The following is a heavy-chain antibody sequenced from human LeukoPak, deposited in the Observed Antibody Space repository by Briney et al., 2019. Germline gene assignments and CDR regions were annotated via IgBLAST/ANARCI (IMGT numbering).Heavy chain of an antibody. CDR1: RFIFSNYW. J-gene: IGHJ4*02. D-gene: IGHD2-15*01. CDR2: IKQDGREK. CDR3: ARDSYSHY. V-gene: IGHV3-7*03. Sequence: GGSLRLSCAASRFIFSNYWMRWVRQAPGKGLEWVANIKQDGREKYYVDSVKGRFTISRDNAKNSLSLQMDSLRAEDTAVYYCARDSYSHYWGQGTLVTVSS.